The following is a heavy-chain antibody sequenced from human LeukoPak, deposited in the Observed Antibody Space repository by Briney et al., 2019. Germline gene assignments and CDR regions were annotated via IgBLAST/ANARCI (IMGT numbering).Heavy chain of an antibody. CDR2: ISGSGGNT. V-gene: IGHV3-23*01. J-gene: IGHJ4*02. D-gene: IGHD4-17*01. CDR1: GFTFSSYA. CDR3: AKGVSRASVTPTGGY. Sequence: PGGSLRLSCAASGFTFSSYAMGWVRQAPGEGLEWVSTISGSGGNTYYADSVKGRFTIARDNSKNTLYLQMNSLRAEDTAVYYCAKGVSRASVTPTGGYWGEGTLVTVSS.